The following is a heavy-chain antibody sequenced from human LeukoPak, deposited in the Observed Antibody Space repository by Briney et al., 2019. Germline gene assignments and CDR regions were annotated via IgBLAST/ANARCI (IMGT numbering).Heavy chain of an antibody. CDR2: INHSGST. CDR3: ARGIAARLVWFDP. V-gene: IGHV4-34*01. D-gene: IGHD6-6*01. J-gene: IGHJ5*02. Sequence: SETLSLTCAVYGGSFSGYYWSWIRQPPGKGLEWIGEINHSGSTNYNPSLKSRVTISVDTSKSQFSLKLSSVTAADTAVYYCARGIAARLVWFDPWGQGTLVTVSS. CDR1: GGSFSGYY.